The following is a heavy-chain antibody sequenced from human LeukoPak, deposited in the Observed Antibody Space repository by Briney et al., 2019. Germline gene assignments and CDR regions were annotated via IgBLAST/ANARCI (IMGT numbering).Heavy chain of an antibody. Sequence: SETLSLTCTVSGGSISSGDYYWSWIRQPPGKGLEWIGSIYYSGSTYYNPSLKSRVTISVDTSKNQFSLKLSSVTAADTAVYYCARAPPVAAAGPFDYWGQGTLVTVSS. D-gene: IGHD6-13*01. CDR3: ARAPPVAAAGPFDY. CDR2: IYYSGST. J-gene: IGHJ4*02. CDR1: GGSISSGDYY. V-gene: IGHV4-39*07.